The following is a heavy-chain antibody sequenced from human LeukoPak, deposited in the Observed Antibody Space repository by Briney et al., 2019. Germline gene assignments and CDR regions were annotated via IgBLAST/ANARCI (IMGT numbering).Heavy chain of an antibody. CDR1: GFTLSSYS. Sequence: GSLRLSCAASGFTLSSYSMNWVRQAPGKGLEWVSSISSSSSYIYYADSVKGRFTISRDNAKNSLYLQMNSLRAEDTAVYYCARDRYDSSGYYYVFDYWGQGTLVTVSS. J-gene: IGHJ4*02. CDR2: ISSSSSYI. CDR3: ARDRYDSSGYYYVFDY. D-gene: IGHD3-22*01. V-gene: IGHV3-21*01.